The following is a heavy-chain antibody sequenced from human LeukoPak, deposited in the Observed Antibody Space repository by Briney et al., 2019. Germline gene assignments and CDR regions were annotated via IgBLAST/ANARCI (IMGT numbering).Heavy chain of an antibody. V-gene: IGHV1-46*01. Sequence: ASVKVSCKASGYTFTSYYMYWVRQAPGQGLEWMGIISPSGGSTTYVQKFQGRVTMTRDTSTSTVYMELSSLRSEDTAVYYCARGGDPSLYSSSWYFFDYWGQGTLVTVSS. J-gene: IGHJ4*02. CDR2: ISPSGGST. CDR1: GYTFTSYY. CDR3: ARGGDPSLYSSSWYFFDY. D-gene: IGHD6-13*01.